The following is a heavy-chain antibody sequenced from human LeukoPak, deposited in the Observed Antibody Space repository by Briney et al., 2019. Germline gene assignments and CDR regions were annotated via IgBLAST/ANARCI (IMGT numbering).Heavy chain of an antibody. V-gene: IGHV1-24*01. Sequence: APVKVSCKVSGYTLTELSMHWVRQAPGKGLEWMGGFDPEDGETIYAQKFQGRVTMTEDTSTDTAYMELSSLRSGDTAVYYCATPPVLRYFDWLPHTHWYFDLWGRGTLVTVSS. CDR1: GYTLTELS. CDR3: ATPPVLRYFDWLPHTHWYFDL. J-gene: IGHJ2*01. CDR2: FDPEDGET. D-gene: IGHD3-9*01.